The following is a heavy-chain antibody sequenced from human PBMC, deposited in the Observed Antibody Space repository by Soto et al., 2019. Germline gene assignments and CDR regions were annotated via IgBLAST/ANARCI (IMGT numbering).Heavy chain of an antibody. V-gene: IGHV3-48*02. CDR3: ARDRHNYDILTGYYSSWFEP. CDR1: GFTFSSYS. J-gene: IGHJ5*02. Sequence: PGGSLRLSCAASGFTFSSYSMNWVRQAPGKGLEWVSYISSSSSTIYYADSVKGRFTISRDNAKNSLYLQMNSLRDEDTAVYYCARDRHNYDILTGYYSSWFEPWGQGTLVTVSS. D-gene: IGHD3-9*01. CDR2: ISSSSSTI.